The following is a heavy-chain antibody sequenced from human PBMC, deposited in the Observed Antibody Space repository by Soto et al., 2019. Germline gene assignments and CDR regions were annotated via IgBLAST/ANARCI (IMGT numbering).Heavy chain of an antibody. CDR1: GGSISSSSYY. CDR3: ARRYCSSTSCYRWFDP. CDR2: IYYSGST. Sequence: SETLSLTCTVSGGSISSSSYYWGWIRQPPGQGLEWIGSIYYSGSTYYNPSLKSRVTISVDTSKNQFSLKLSSVTAADTAVYYCARRYCSSTSCYRWFDPWGQGTLVTVSS. J-gene: IGHJ5*02. D-gene: IGHD2-2*01. V-gene: IGHV4-39*07.